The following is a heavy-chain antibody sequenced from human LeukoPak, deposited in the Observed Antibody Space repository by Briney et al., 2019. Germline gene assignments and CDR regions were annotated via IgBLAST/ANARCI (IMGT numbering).Heavy chain of an antibody. CDR3: ARLGEGIAVAGMGDY. CDR2: INPSGGST. Sequence: GASVKVSCKASGYTFTSYYMHWVRQAPGQGLEWMGIINPSGGSTSYAQKFQGRVTMTRDTSTSTVYMELSSLRSEDTAVYYCARLGEGIAVAGMGDYWGQGILVTVSS. J-gene: IGHJ4*02. D-gene: IGHD6-19*01. V-gene: IGHV1-46*01. CDR1: GYTFTSYY.